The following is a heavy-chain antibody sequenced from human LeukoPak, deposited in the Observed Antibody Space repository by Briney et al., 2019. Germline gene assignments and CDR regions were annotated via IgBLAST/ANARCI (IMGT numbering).Heavy chain of an antibody. CDR3: ARGIVVAPAASHGMDV. J-gene: IGHJ6*02. Sequence: SETLSLTCAVYGGSFSGYYWSWICQPPGKGLEWIGEINHSGSTNYNPSLKSRVTISVDTSKNQFSLKLSSVTAADTAVYYCARGIVVAPAASHGMDVWGQGTTVTVSS. D-gene: IGHD2-2*01. CDR1: GGSFSGYY. V-gene: IGHV4-34*01. CDR2: INHSGST.